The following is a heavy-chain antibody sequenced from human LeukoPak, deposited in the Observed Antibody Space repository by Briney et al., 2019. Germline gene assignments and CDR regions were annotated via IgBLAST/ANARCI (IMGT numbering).Heavy chain of an antibody. CDR3: AKARGFCSGGSCYNPFDP. V-gene: IGHV3-23*01. Sequence: PGGSLRLSCAASGFTFSSYAMSWVRQAPGKGLEWVSGISGSDGSTYYADSVKGRSTISRDYSKNTLYVQMNSLRAEDTAVYYCAKARGFCSGGSCYNPFDPWGQGTLVTVSS. J-gene: IGHJ5*02. D-gene: IGHD2-15*01. CDR2: ISGSDGST. CDR1: GFTFSSYA.